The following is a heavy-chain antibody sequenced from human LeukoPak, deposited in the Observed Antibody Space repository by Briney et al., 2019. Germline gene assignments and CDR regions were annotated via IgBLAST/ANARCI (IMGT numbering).Heavy chain of an antibody. CDR2: IWYDGSNK. V-gene: IGHV3-33*01. CDR3: ARDSSSWYYFDY. Sequence: GGSLRLSCAASGFAFSSYGMHWVRQAPGKGLEWVAVIWYDGSNKYYADSVKGRFTISRDNSKNTLYLQMNSLRAEDTAVYYCARDSSSWYYFDYWGQGTLVTVSS. J-gene: IGHJ4*02. CDR1: GFAFSSYG. D-gene: IGHD6-13*01.